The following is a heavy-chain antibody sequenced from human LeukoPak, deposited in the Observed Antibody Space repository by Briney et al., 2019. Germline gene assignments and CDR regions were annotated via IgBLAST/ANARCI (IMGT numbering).Heavy chain of an antibody. J-gene: IGHJ4*02. V-gene: IGHV3-23*01. Sequence: TGGSLRLSCAASGFTFRSYSMNWVRQAPGKGLEWVSAISGSGGSTYYADSVKGRFTISRDNSKNTLYLQMNSLRAEDTAVYYCAKGNQGYFDWLSGGSFDYRGQGTLVTVSS. CDR2: ISGSGGST. CDR3: AKGNQGYFDWLSGGSFDY. D-gene: IGHD3-9*01. CDR1: GFTFRSYS.